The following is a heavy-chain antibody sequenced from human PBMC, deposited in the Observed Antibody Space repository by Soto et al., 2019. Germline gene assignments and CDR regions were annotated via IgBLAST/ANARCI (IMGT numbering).Heavy chain of an antibody. CDR3: ARVNPWYYYYYMDV. J-gene: IGHJ6*03. V-gene: IGHV1-3*01. Sequence: GASVKVSCKASGYTFTSYAMHWVRQAPGQRLEWMGWINAGNGNTKYSQKFQGRVTITRDTSASTAYMELSSLRSGDTAVYYCARVNPWYYYYYMDVWGKGTTVTVSS. CDR2: INAGNGNT. CDR1: GYTFTSYA.